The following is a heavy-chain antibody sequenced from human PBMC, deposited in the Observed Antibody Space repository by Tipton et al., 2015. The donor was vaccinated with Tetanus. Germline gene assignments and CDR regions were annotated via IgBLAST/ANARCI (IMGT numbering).Heavy chain of an antibody. CDR3: ARLVKQWRVPEDF. Sequence: QSGAEVKKPGASVKVSCRASGYTFTSYGINWVRQVPGQGLEWMGWNSGKNDDTNYARRFQGRVTMTTDTSTNTAYLELRSLRSDDTGVYFCARLVKQWRVPEDFWGQGTLVTVSS. CDR2: NSGKNDDT. D-gene: IGHD6-19*01. V-gene: IGHV1-18*01. J-gene: IGHJ4*02. CDR1: GYTFTSYG.